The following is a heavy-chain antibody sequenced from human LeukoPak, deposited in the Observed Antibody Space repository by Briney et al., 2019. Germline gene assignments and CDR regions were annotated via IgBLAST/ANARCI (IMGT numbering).Heavy chain of an antibody. CDR3: AKVYDFWSGSFDY. D-gene: IGHD3-3*01. V-gene: IGHV3-11*01. J-gene: IGHJ4*02. Sequence: PGGSLRLSCAASGFTFSDYYMSWIRQAPGKGLEWVSYISSSGSTIYYADSVKGRFTISRDNAKNSLYLQMNSLRAEDTAVYYCAKVYDFWSGSFDYWGQGTLVTVSS. CDR2: ISSSGSTI. CDR1: GFTFSDYY.